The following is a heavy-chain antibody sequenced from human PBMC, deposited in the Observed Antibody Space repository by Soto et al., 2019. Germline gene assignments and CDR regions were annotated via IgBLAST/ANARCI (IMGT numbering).Heavy chain of an antibody. CDR1: GGSVTSNNW. D-gene: IGHD1-7*01. CDR2: IYRTGST. J-gene: IGHJ4*02. CDR3: ASRDPGTSVDY. V-gene: IGHV4-4*02. Sequence: LSLTCAVSGGSVTSNNWWTWVRQPPGQGLEWIGEIYRTGSTNYNPSLKSRVTISLDKSENQFSLKVTSLTAADTAVYYCASRDPGTSVDYWGQGTLVTVSS.